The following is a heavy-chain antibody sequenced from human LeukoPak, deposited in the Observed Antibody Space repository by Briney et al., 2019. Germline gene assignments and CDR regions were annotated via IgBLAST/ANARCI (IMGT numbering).Heavy chain of an antibody. CDR2: IYTSGST. CDR3: AALRITMIGAYYYGMDV. D-gene: IGHD3-22*01. J-gene: IGHJ6*02. V-gene: IGHV4-61*02. Sequence: SQTLSLTCTVSGGSISSGSYYWSWIRQPAGKGLEWIGRIYTSGSTNYNPSLKSRVTISVDTSKNQFSLKLSSVTAADTAVYYCAALRITMIGAYYYGMDVWGQGTTVTVSS. CDR1: GGSISSGSYY.